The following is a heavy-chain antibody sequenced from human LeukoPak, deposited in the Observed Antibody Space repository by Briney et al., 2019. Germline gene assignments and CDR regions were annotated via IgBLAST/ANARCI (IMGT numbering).Heavy chain of an antibody. CDR3: ARGFGYCSGGSCLSPNYYYYYMDV. J-gene: IGHJ6*03. CDR2: INHSGST. CDR1: GGSFSGYY. Sequence: SETLSLTCAVYGGSFSGYYWSWIRQPPGKGLEWIGEINHSGSTNYNPSLKSRVTISVDTSKNQFSLKLSSVTAADTAVYYCARGFGYCSGGSCLSPNYYYYYMDVWGKGTTVTVSS. V-gene: IGHV4-34*01. D-gene: IGHD2-15*01.